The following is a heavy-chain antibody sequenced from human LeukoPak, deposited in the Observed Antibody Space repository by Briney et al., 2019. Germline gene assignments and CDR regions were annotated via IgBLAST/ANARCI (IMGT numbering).Heavy chain of an antibody. CDR2: ISSSGSTI. J-gene: IGHJ4*02. V-gene: IGHV3-48*04. CDR3: ARDSSSWYGEDYFDY. D-gene: IGHD6-13*01. CDR1: GFTFSSYW. Sequence: GGSLRLSCAASGFTFSSYWMSWVRQAPGRGLEWVSYISSSGSTIYYADSVKGRFTISRDNAKNSLYLQMNSLRAEDTAVYYCARDSSSWYGEDYFDYWGQGTLVTVSS.